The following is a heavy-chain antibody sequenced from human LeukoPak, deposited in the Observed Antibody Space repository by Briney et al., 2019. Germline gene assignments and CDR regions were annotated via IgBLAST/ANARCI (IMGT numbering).Heavy chain of an antibody. V-gene: IGHV4-61*08. CDR3: ARVRRETDPTLDY. CDR1: GGSLSSGEYY. CDR2: IYYSGSN. D-gene: IGHD1-14*01. J-gene: IGHJ4*02. Sequence: SETLSLTCTVSGGSLSSGEYYWGWTRQPPGKGLECIGYIYYSGSNNYNPSLKSRVTISVDTSKNQFSLKLSSVTAADTAVYYCARVRRETDPTLDYWGQGTLVTVSS.